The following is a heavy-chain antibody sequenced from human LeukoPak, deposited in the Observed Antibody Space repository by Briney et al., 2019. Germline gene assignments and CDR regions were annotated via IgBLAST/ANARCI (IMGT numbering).Heavy chain of an antibody. D-gene: IGHD1-14*01. CDR3: AKGEKPDGLWSIDY. Sequence: PGGPLTLPCAASGFPFCTYPMLWPRQAPGKGLEWVSDIYGYDSGILYADSVKGRFTISRDNYKNTVWLQMNSLRAEDPAIYYCAKGEKPDGLWSIDYWGQGTLVTDSS. CDR1: GFPFCTYP. V-gene: IGHV3-23*01. J-gene: IGHJ4*02. CDR2: IYGYDSGI.